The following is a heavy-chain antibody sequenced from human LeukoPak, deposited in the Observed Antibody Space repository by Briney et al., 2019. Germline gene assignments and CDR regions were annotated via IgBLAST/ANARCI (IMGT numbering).Heavy chain of an antibody. CDR3: ARAFGAPGSFAFDP. J-gene: IGHJ5*02. D-gene: IGHD3-16*01. V-gene: IGHV1-2*02. CDR1: GYTFMDYY. Sequence: GASVKVSCKASGYTFMDYYIHWVRQAPGQGLEWMGWINPNSGDANYAQRFQVRVTMTRDTSISTAYMEVSSLRSDDTAIYYCARAFGAPGSFAFDPWGQGTLVTVSS. CDR2: INPNSGDA.